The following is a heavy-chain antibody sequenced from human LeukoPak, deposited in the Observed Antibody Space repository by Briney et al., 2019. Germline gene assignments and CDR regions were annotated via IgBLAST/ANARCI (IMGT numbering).Heavy chain of an antibody. CDR3: ARLGGDYAPFDY. V-gene: IGHV3-11*06. CDR2: ISSSSSYT. Sequence: PGGSLRLSCAASGFTFSDYYMSWIRQAPGKGLEWVSYISSSSSYTNYAGSVKGRFTISRDNAKNPLYLQMNSLRAEDTAVYYCARLGGDYAPFDYWGQGTLVTVSS. J-gene: IGHJ4*02. D-gene: IGHD4-17*01. CDR1: GFTFSDYY.